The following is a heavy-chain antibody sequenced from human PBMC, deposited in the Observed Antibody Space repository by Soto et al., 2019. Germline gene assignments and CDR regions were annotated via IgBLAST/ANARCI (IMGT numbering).Heavy chain of an antibody. CDR3: ARGLIVPAAPLNYYYYMDV. CDR1: GGTFTSYT. CDR2: IIPILGIA. D-gene: IGHD2-2*01. Sequence: ASVKVSCKASGGTFTSYTISWVRQAPGQGLEWMGRIIPILGIANYAQKFQGRVTITADKSTSTAYMELSSLRSEDTAVYYCARGLIVPAAPLNYYYYMDVWGKGTTVTVSS. V-gene: IGHV1-69*02. J-gene: IGHJ6*03.